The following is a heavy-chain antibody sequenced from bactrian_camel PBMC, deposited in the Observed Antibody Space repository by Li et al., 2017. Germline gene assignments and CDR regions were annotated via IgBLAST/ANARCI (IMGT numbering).Heavy chain of an antibody. J-gene: IGHJ6*01. V-gene: IGHV3S1*01. Sequence: HVQLVESGGGLVQPGGSLRLSCAYSGWTFSTYWMYWVRQAPGKGLEWVSAINSGTGITSYADSVKGRFTISRDNAKSTVYLQMTSLRSEDAAVYSCVRAEGHYYSDNSRFGYWGQGTQVTVS. D-gene: IGHD4*01. CDR3: VRAEGHYYSDNSRFGY. CDR2: INSGTGIT. CDR1: GWTFSTYW.